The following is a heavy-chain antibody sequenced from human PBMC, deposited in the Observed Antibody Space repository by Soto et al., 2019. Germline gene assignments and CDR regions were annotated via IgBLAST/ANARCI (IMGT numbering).Heavy chain of an antibody. D-gene: IGHD2-15*01. CDR3: ARRTTQIDQGGGGWFDD. V-gene: IGHV1-3*01. Sequence: GASVMVSCKASGYTFTSYAMHWVRQAPGQRLEWMGWINAGNGNTKYSQKFQGRVTITRDTSASTAYMELSSLRSEDTAVYYCARRTTQIDQGGGGWFDDWGQGTLVTVSS. CDR2: INAGNGNT. J-gene: IGHJ4*02. CDR1: GYTFTSYA.